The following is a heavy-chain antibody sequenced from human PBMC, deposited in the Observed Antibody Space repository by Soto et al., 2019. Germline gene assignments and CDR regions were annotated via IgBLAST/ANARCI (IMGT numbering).Heavy chain of an antibody. D-gene: IGHD6-19*01. CDR1: GYTFTSYY. J-gene: IGHJ4*02. Sequence: ASVKVSCKASGYTFTSYYMHWVRQAPGQGLEWMGIINPSGGSTSYAQKFQGRVTMSRDTSTSTVYRELSSLRSEDTSVYYCARDPIAVAGKFFDYWGQGTLVTVSS. V-gene: IGHV1-46*01. CDR2: INPSGGST. CDR3: ARDPIAVAGKFFDY.